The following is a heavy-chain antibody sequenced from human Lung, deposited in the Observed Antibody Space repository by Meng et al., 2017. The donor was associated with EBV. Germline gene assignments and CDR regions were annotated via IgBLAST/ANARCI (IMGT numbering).Heavy chain of an antibody. D-gene: IGHD6-6*01. J-gene: IGHJ4*02. Sequence: SGSTPVKPKQTLTLTRTSAWCSLSTRGVGVVWIRPPPGKAPEWRALIYWDDDKRYSPSLKCRLTIANHTSKYQVVLTMTNMGPVDAATYFWAHLIAARPFNYWGQGTLVTVSS. CDR3: AHLIAARPFNY. CDR1: WCSLSTRGVG. V-gene: IGHV2-5*02. CDR2: IYWDDDK.